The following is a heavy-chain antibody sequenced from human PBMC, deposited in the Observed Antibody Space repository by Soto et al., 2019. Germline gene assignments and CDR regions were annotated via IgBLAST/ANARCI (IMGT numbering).Heavy chain of an antibody. J-gene: IGHJ6*02. CDR2: IYYSGST. V-gene: IGHV4-59*01. D-gene: IGHD3-9*01. Sequence: PSETLSLTCTVSGGSISSYYWSWIRQPPGKGLEWIGYIYYSGSTNYNPSLKSRVTISVDTSKNQFSLKLSSVTAADTAVYYCARESYDFLTGGTLGMDVWGQGTTVTVSS. CDR3: ARESYDFLTGGTLGMDV. CDR1: GGSISSYY.